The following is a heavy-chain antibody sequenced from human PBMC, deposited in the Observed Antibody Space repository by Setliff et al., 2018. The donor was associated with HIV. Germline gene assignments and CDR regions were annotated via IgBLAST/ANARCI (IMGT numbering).Heavy chain of an antibody. D-gene: IGHD3-3*01. Sequence: SETLSLTCSVSGDSSSSHCWSWVRQSPGKGLEWIGSVYHSGRTNYSPSLKSRVTISIDTSKNQFSLKLSSVTAADTAVYYCARGIESFWSGYVRWGQGTLVTVSS. CDR1: GDSSSSHC. J-gene: IGHJ4*02. V-gene: IGHV4-59*11. CDR3: ARGIESFWSGYVR. CDR2: VYHSGRT.